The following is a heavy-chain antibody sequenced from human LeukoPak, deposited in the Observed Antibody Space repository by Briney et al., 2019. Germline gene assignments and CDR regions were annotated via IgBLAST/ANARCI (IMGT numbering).Heavy chain of an antibody. Sequence: PGGSLRLSCAASGFTFSSYGMHWVRQAPGKGPEWVALISYDGSNKYYADSVKGRFTIYRDNSKNTLYLQMNSLRAEDTAVYYCAKGYYDFWSGYYMPGGMDVRGQGTTVTVSS. CDR1: GFTFSSYG. D-gene: IGHD3-3*01. CDR2: ISYDGSNK. CDR3: AKGYYDFWSGYYMPGGMDV. V-gene: IGHV3-30*18. J-gene: IGHJ6*02.